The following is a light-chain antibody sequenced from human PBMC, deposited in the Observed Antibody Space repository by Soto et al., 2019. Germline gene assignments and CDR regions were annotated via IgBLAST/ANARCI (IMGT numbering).Light chain of an antibody. V-gene: IGKV1-5*01. CDR1: QSINWS. CDR2: DGS. CDR3: QQYNGNSWT. J-gene: IGKJ1*01. Sequence: DLQMPQFPSTLSASVGDRVTITCRASQSINWSLAWYQQKPGNAPKLLIYDGSSLEGGVPSRFSGSGSGTEFTLTISNLQPDDFASYYCQQYNGNSWTFGQGTKVDIK.